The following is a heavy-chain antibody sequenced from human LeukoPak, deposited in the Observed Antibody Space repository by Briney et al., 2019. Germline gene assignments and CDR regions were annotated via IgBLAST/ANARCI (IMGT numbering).Heavy chain of an antibody. CDR1: GYTFTSYA. J-gene: IGHJ4*02. CDR2: INAGNGNT. V-gene: IGHV1-3*01. D-gene: IGHD6-19*01. CDR3: ARSRAVAGSPNDY. Sequence: GASVKVSCKASGYTFTSYAMHWVRQAPGQRLEWMGWINAGNGNTKYSQNLQGRVTMTTDTSTSTAYMELRSLRSDDTAVYYCARSRAVAGSPNDYWGQGTLVTVSS.